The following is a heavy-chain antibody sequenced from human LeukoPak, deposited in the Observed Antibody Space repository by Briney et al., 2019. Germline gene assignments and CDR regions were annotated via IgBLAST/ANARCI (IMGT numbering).Heavy chain of an antibody. CDR3: ARPRQGIVGATGFDY. Sequence: GESLKISCQGSEYSFATYWIAWLRQMPGKGLEWMGIIYPSDSDTRYSPSFQGQVTISADKSIKTAYLQWSSLKASDTAMYYCARPRQGIVGATGFDYWGQGTLVNVSS. CDR1: EYSFATYW. V-gene: IGHV5-51*01. D-gene: IGHD1-26*01. J-gene: IGHJ4*02. CDR2: IYPSDSDT.